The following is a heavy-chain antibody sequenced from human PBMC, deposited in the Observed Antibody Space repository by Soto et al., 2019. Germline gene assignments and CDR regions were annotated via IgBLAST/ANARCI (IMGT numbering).Heavy chain of an antibody. CDR2: ISWDGGST. CDR3: AKAARVMYYYYGMDV. J-gene: IGHJ6*02. D-gene: IGHD2-21*01. Sequence: EVQLVESGGVVVQPGGSLRLSCAASGFTFDDYAMHWVRQAPGKGLEWVSLISWDGGSTYYADSVKGRFTISRDNSKNSLYLQMNSLRAKDTALYYCAKAARVMYYYYGMDVWGQGTTVTVSS. V-gene: IGHV3-43D*04. CDR1: GFTFDDYA.